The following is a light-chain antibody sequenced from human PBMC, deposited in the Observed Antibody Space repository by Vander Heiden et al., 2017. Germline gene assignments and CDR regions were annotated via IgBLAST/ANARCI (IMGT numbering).Light chain of an antibody. CDR1: QHVITY. Sequence: DIQMTPSPSSLAASVGDRVIIACRASQHVITYLAWYQQTPGKDPKLLISGASTLQSGVPSRFSGSGSESDFTLTITSVQPEDFATYFCQQTYTSPLTFGGGTKVEIK. CDR3: QQTYTSPLT. V-gene: IGKV1-39*01. CDR2: GAS. J-gene: IGKJ4*01.